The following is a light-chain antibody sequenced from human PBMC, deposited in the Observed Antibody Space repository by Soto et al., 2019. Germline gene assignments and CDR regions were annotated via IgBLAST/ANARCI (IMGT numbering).Light chain of an antibody. CDR2: RNN. CDR3: AAWDDSLSGFYV. Sequence: QPALTQPPSWSGTPGQRVTISCSRSSSNIGSNYVYWYQQLPGTAPKLLIYRNNQRPSGVPDRFSGSKSGTSASLAISGLRSEDEADYYCAAWDDSLSGFYVFGNGTKVTVL. J-gene: IGLJ1*01. CDR1: SSNIGSNY. V-gene: IGLV1-47*01.